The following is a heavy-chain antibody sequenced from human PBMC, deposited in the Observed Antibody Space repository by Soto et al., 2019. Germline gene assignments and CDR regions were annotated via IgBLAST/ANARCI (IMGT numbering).Heavy chain of an antibody. Sequence: EVQLLESGGGLVQPGGSLILSCAASGFTFGNYAFSWVRQAPGKGLELVSVISGGGDATYYPDSFKGRFTTSRDNSKNTVYLQMKSLRAEVTAVYYCANKSLRSLTLPALYDFDYWGQGPPVTVSS. V-gene: IGHV3-23*01. J-gene: IGHJ4*02. D-gene: IGHD2-8*01. CDR1: GFTFGNYA. CDR3: ANKSLRSLTLPALYDFDY. CDR2: ISGGGDAT.